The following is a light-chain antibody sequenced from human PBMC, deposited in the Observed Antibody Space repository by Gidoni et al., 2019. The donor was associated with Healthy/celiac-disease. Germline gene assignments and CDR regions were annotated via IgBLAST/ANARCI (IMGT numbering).Light chain of an antibody. CDR3: AAWDDSLSGRYWV. CDR1: SSNIGSNY. CDR2: SNN. J-gene: IGLJ3*02. V-gene: IGLV1-47*02. Sequence: SVLTQTPSAAGTPGQRVTSSCSGSSSNIGSNYVYWYQQLPGTAPKLLIYSNNQRPSGVPARFSRSKSGTSASLAISGLRSEDEADYYCAAWDDSLSGRYWVFGGGTKLTVL.